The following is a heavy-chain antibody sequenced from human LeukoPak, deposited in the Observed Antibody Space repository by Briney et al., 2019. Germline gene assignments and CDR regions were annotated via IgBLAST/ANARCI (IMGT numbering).Heavy chain of an antibody. D-gene: IGHD5-12*01. Sequence: GRSLRLSCAASGFTLSAYEMDWVRQAPGKGLEWVSYISGPSIQYADSVKGRFTISRDDAKNSLYLQMNSLRAEDTAVYYCASRLEAVATTRAFDYWGQGTLVTVAS. J-gene: IGHJ4*02. CDR3: ASRLEAVATTRAFDY. CDR2: ISGPSI. CDR1: GFTLSAYE. V-gene: IGHV3-48*03.